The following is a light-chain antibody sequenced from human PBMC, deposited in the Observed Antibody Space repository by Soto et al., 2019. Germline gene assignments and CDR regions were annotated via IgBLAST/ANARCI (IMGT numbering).Light chain of an antibody. CDR1: ETVATN. V-gene: IGKV3-15*01. CDR3: QQYFEWPPMA. J-gene: IGKJ1*01. CDR2: GAS. Sequence: VLTQSPATLSVSPGERATLSCWASETVATNLAWYQQKPGQAPRLLLSGASTRAAGISDRFRGSGSGTEFTLTISSLRSEDSAIYYCQQYFEWPPMAFGQGTKVDIK.